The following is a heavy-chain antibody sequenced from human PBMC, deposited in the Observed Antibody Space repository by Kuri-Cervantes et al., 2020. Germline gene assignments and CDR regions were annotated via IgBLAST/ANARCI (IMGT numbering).Heavy chain of an antibody. V-gene: IGHV4-34*01. J-gene: IGHJ3*02. CDR3: ARAPDYDSSGYYYAFDI. CDR1: GGSFSGYY. Sequence: SQTLSLTCAVYGGSFSGYYWSWIRQPPGKGLEWIGEINHSGSTNYNPSLKSRVTISVDTSKNQFSLKLSSVTAADTAVYYCARAPDYDSSGYYYAFDIWGQGTMVTVSS. D-gene: IGHD3-22*01. CDR2: INHSGST.